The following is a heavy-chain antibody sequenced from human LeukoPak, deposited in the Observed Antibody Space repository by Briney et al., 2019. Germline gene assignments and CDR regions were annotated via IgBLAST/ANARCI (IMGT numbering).Heavy chain of an antibody. V-gene: IGHV3-30*04. J-gene: IGHJ4*02. CDR1: GFTFSSYA. D-gene: IGHD3-10*01. Sequence: PGGSLRLSCAASGFTFSSYAMHWVRQAPGKGLEWVVVISYDGSNKYYADSVKGRFTISRDNSKNTLYLQMNSLRAEDTAVYYCARDTYYYGSGLDYWGQGTLVTVSS. CDR2: ISYDGSNK. CDR3: ARDTYYYGSGLDY.